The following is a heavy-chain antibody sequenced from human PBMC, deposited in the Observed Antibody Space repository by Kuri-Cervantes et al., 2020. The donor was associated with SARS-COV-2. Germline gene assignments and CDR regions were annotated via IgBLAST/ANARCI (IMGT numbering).Heavy chain of an antibody. CDR2: IYSGGST. Sequence: GESLKISCAASGFTVSSNYMSWVRQAPGKGLEWVSVIYSGGSTYYADSVKGRFTISRDNSKNTLYLQMNSLRAEDTAVYYCARDLTLRFLEWLSYPDVRGKGTMVTVSS. CDR1: GFTVSSNY. D-gene: IGHD3-3*01. CDR3: ARDLTLRFLEWLSYPDV. J-gene: IGHJ6*04. V-gene: IGHV3-66*01.